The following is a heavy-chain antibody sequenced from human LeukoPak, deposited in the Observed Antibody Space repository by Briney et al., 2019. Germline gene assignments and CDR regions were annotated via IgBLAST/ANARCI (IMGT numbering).Heavy chain of an antibody. D-gene: IGHD3-3*01. CDR2: ISAYNGNT. V-gene: IGHV1-18*01. Sequence: ASVKVSCKASGYTFTSYGISWVRQAPGQGLEWMGWISAYNGNTNYAQKLQGRVTMTTDTSTSTAYMELRSLRSADTAVYYCARLSDFWSGPRSVNHWFDPWGQGTLVTVSS. CDR3: ARLSDFWSGPRSVNHWFDP. CDR1: GYTFTSYG. J-gene: IGHJ5*02.